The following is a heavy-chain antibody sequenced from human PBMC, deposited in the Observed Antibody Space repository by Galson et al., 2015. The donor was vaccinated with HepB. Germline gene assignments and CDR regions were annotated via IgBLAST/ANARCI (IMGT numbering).Heavy chain of an antibody. J-gene: IGHJ6*03. CDR1: GGTFNIYA. V-gene: IGHV1-69*13. CDR2: IIPIFGTV. D-gene: IGHD2-15*01. Sequence: SVKVSCKASGGTFNIYAFNGVRQAPGHGLEWMGNIIPIFGTVRYVEKFQGRITITADESTRTVSMELSSLRSEDTAVYYCARDSFCNGDSCRGDYHYYMDVWGKGTTVSVSS. CDR3: ARDSFCNGDSCRGDYHYYMDV.